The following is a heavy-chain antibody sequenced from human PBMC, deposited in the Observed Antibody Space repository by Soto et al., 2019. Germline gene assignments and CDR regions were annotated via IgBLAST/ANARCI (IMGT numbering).Heavy chain of an antibody. Sequence: GGARRRSCAASGFTVSSYAMSWVGQAPGKGLEWVSAISGTGGSTYYADSVKGRFTISRDNSRNTLYLQMNSLRAEDTAIYYCAKDSAKFYYDSSGYPLDNWGQGTLVTVSS. CDR3: AKDSAKFYYDSSGYPLDN. CDR1: GFTVSSYA. D-gene: IGHD3-22*01. CDR2: ISGTGGST. V-gene: IGHV3-23*01. J-gene: IGHJ4*02.